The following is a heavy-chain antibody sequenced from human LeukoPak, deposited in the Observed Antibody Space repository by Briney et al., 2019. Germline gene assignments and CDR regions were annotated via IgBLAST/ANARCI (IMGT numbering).Heavy chain of an antibody. Sequence: GGSLRLSCAASGFTFSSYAMSWVRQAPGKGLEWVSYISSSGSTIYYADSVKGRFTISRDNAKNSLYLQMNSLRAEDTAVYYCASSGYSSSWYGEFDYWGQGTLVTVSS. D-gene: IGHD6-13*01. J-gene: IGHJ4*02. CDR2: ISSSGSTI. CDR1: GFTFSSYA. CDR3: ASSGYSSSWYGEFDY. V-gene: IGHV3-48*03.